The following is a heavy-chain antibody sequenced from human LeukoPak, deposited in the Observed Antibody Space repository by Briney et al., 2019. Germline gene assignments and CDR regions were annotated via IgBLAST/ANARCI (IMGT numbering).Heavy chain of an antibody. J-gene: IGHJ4*02. Sequence: PSETLSLTCAVYGGSFSGYYWSWIRQPPGKGLEWIGEINHSGSTNYNPSLKSRVTTSVDTSKNQFSLKLSSVTAADTAVYYCARGDSSGWSYWGQGTLVTVS. V-gene: IGHV4-34*01. CDR3: ARGDSSGWSY. CDR1: GGSFSGYY. CDR2: INHSGST. D-gene: IGHD6-19*01.